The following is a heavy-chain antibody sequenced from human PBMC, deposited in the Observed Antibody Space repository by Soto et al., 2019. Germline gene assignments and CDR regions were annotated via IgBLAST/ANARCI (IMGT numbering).Heavy chain of an antibody. Sequence: ASVKVSCKASGYTFTSYYLHWVRQAPGQGLEWMGIINPSSGGTTYAQKFQGRVTMTRDTSTSTVYMELSSLRSEDTAVYYCARGGCISTSRHSLPSVWGQGTTVTVSS. CDR1: GYTFTSYY. V-gene: IGHV1-46*01. CDR2: INPSSGGT. D-gene: IGHD2-2*01. CDR3: ARGGCISTSRHSLPSV. J-gene: IGHJ6*02.